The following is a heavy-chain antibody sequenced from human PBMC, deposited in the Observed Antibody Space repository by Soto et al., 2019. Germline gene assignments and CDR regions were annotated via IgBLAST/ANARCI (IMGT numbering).Heavy chain of an antibody. Sequence: GGSLRLSCAASGFTFSSYWMSWVRQAPGKGLEWVANIKQDGSEKYYVDSVKGRFTISRDNSKNTLYLQMNSLRAEDTAVYYCASPSPYYDSSGYYSYYFDYWGQGTLVTVSS. J-gene: IGHJ4*02. V-gene: IGHV3-7*01. CDR3: ASPSPYYDSSGYYSYYFDY. CDR1: GFTFSSYW. CDR2: IKQDGSEK. D-gene: IGHD3-22*01.